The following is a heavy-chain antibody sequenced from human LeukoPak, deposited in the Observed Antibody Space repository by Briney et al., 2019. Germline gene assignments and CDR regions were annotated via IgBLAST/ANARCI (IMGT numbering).Heavy chain of an antibody. CDR1: GGTFSSYA. J-gene: IGHJ5*02. V-gene: IGHV1-69*06. D-gene: IGHD3-10*01. CDR3: ARVGYYGSGSYWNWFDP. CDR2: IIPVFGTA. Sequence: SVKVSCKASGGTFSSYAISWVRQAPGQGLEWMGGIIPVFGTANYAQKFQGRVTITADKSTSTAYMELSSLRSEDTAVYYCARVGYYGSGSYWNWFDPWGQGTLVTVSS.